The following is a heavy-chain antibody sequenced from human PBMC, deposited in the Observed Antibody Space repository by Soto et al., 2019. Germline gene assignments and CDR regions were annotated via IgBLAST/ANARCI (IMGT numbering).Heavy chain of an antibody. Sequence: EVQLLESGGGLVQPGGSLRLSCAASGFTFISYAMNWVRQAPGKGLQWVAAISGGGDATFYADSVTGRFTISRDNSRNTVSLQMNSLGADDTAVYYCPRKVPGSTTRPDYWYFDLWGRGTLVTVSS. CDR1: GFTFISYA. CDR3: PRKVPGSTTRPDYWYFDL. CDR2: ISGGGDAT. D-gene: IGHD3-10*01. V-gene: IGHV3-23*01. J-gene: IGHJ2*01.